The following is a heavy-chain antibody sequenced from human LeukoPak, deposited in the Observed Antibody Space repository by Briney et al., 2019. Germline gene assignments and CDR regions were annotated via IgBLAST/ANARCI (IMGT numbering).Heavy chain of an antibody. CDR1: GGSMNSYY. J-gene: IGHJ4*02. D-gene: IGHD3-9*01. V-gene: IGHV4-59*08. CDR3: ARHVWLQPFDY. CDR2: IYYSGST. Sequence: KPSETLSLTCSVSGGSMNSYYWSWIRPSPGKGLEWIGYIYYSGSTNYNPSLKSRVTISVDTSKNQFSLKLSSVTAADTAVYYCARHVWLQPFDYWGQGTLVTVSS.